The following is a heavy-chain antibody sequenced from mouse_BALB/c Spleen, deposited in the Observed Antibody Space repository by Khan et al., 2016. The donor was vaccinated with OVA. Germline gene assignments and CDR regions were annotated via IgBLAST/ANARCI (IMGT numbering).Heavy chain of an antibody. J-gene: IGHJ3*01. CDR2: INPSTGYT. V-gene: IGHV1-7*01. Sequence: QVQLKESGAELAKPGASVKMSCKASGYTFTSSWMHWVKQRPGQGLEWIGYINPSTGYTEYNQRFKDTATLTADKSSSTAYMQLNSLTSEESAVYYCANHGSSSAWLTYWGQGTLVTVSA. D-gene: IGHD1-1*01. CDR3: ANHGSSSAWLTY. CDR1: GYTFTSSW.